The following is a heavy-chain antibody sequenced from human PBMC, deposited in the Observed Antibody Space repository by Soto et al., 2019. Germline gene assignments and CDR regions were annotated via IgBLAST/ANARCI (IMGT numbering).Heavy chain of an antibody. CDR3: ARESEDLTSNFDY. J-gene: IGHJ4*02. CDR2: ISSTTNHI. CDR1: GFTFSRYS. V-gene: IGHV3-21*01. Sequence: GGSLRRSCASSGFTFSRYSMNWVRQAPGKGLEWVSSISSTTNHIYYADSMKGRFTVSRDNAKNSVYLDMNSLSAEDTAVYYCARESEDLTSNFDYWGQGTLVTVSS.